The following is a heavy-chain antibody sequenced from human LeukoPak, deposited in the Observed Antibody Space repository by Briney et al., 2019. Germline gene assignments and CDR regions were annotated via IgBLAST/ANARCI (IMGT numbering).Heavy chain of an antibody. J-gene: IGHJ4*02. Sequence: QPEGSLRLSCAASGFTFSSYAMHWVRQAPGKGLEWVAVISYDGSNKYYADSVKGRFTISRDNSKNTLYLQMNSLRAEDTAVYYCARAGCSSSWYTFDYWGQGTLVTVSS. CDR3: ARAGCSSSWYTFDY. V-gene: IGHV3-30-3*01. CDR1: GFTFSSYA. CDR2: ISYDGSNK. D-gene: IGHD6-13*01.